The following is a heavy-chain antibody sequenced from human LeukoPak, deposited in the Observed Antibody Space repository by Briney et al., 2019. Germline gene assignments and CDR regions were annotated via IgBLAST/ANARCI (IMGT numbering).Heavy chain of an antibody. CDR1: GFTFGGYW. Sequence: GGSLRLSCAASGFTFGGYWMHWVRQAPGKGLVWVSHIKSDGSSTSYADSVKGRFTISRDDAKNTLYLQMNSLRAEDTAVYYCARSDWFDPWGQGTLVTVSS. CDR2: IKSDGSST. CDR3: ARSDWFDP. V-gene: IGHV3-74*01. J-gene: IGHJ5*02.